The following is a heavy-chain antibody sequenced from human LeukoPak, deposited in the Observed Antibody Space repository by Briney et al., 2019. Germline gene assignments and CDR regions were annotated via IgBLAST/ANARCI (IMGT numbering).Heavy chain of an antibody. D-gene: IGHD5/OR15-5a*01. CDR3: ARSSTPGVAFDY. J-gene: IGHJ4*02. CDR1: GGSISSYY. V-gene: IGHV4-4*09. Sequence: SETLSLTCTVSGGSISSYYWSWIRQPPGKGLEWIVYIYTSGSTNYNPSLKSRVTISVDTSKNQFSLKLSSVTAADTAVYYCARSSTPGVAFDYWGQGTLVTVSS. CDR2: IYTSGST.